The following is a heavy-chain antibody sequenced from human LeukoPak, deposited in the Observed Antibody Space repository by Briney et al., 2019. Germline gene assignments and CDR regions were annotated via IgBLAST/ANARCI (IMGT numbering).Heavy chain of an antibody. CDR3: ARGTADYYDSSGYFGWFDP. CDR2: INHSGST. V-gene: IGHV4-34*01. CDR1: GGSFSGYY. J-gene: IGHJ5*02. D-gene: IGHD3-22*01. Sequence: TSETLSLTCAVYGGSFSGYYWSWIRQPPGKGLEWIGEINHSGSTNYNPSLKSRVTISVDTSKNQFSLKLSSVAAADTAVYYCARGTADYYDSSGYFGWFDPWGQGTLVTVSS.